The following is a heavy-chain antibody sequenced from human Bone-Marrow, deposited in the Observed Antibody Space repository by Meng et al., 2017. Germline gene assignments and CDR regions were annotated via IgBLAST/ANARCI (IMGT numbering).Heavy chain of an antibody. CDR1: GFTVSSNY. CDR2: IYSGGST. J-gene: IGHJ3*02. V-gene: IGHV3-66*02. CDR3: ARIIYDSLAFDI. Sequence: GESLKISCAASGFTVSSNYMSRVRQAPGKGLEWVSVIYSGGSTYYADSVKGRFTISRDNSKNTLYLQMNSLRAEDTAVYYCARIIYDSLAFDIWGQGTMVTVS. D-gene: IGHD3-22*01.